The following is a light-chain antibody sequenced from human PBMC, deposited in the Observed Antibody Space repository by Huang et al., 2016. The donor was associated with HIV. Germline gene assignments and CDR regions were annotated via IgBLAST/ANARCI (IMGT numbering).Light chain of an antibody. V-gene: IGKV1-39*01. CDR3: QQSYSFPWT. Sequence: DIQMTQSPSSLSASVGDRVTITCRASQSISSYLNCYQQKPGKAPNLLIYAASSLQSGVPSRFSGIGSGTDFTLTISSLQPEDFATYYCQQSYSFPWTFGQGTKVEIK. CDR2: AAS. CDR1: QSISSY. J-gene: IGKJ1*01.